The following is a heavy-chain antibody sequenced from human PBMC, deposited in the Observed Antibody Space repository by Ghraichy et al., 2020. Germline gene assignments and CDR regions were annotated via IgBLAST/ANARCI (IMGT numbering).Heavy chain of an antibody. CDR2: IKEDGTVK. CDR3: ARDLSTSCNYYGMDV. J-gene: IGHJ6*02. D-gene: IGHD2-2*01. V-gene: IGHV3-7*01. CDR1: GFTFSTYW. Sequence: GGSLRLSCAASGFTFSTYWMSWVRQAPGKGLDWVANIKEDGTVKYYADSVKGRFTISRDNAKSSLYLEMNSLRAEDTAVYYCARDLSTSCNYYGMDVWGQGTTITVSS.